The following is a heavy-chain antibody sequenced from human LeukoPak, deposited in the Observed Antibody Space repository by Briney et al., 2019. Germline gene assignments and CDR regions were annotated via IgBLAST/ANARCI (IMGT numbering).Heavy chain of an antibody. V-gene: IGHV1-46*01. CDR3: ARMDTSGYSEYFQH. Sequence: EASVKVSFKASGYTFISYYIHWVRQAPGQGLEWMGIINPSGGSTSYAQKFQGRVTMTRDTSTSTVYMEVSSLRSEDTAVYYCARMDTSGYSEYFQHWGQGTLVTVSS. CDR2: INPSGGST. CDR1: GYTFISYY. D-gene: IGHD3-22*01. J-gene: IGHJ1*01.